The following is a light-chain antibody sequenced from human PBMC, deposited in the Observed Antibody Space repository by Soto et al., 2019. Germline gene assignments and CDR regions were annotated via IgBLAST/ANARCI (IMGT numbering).Light chain of an antibody. J-gene: IGLJ3*02. CDR3: SSYAGSNFWV. V-gene: IGLV2-8*01. CDR1: GSDVGGYKY. CDR2: EVS. Sequence: QSALTQPPSASGSPGQSVTISCTGTGSDVGGYKYVSWYQQHPGKAPKLIIYEVSQRPSGVPDRFSASKSGNTASLTVSGLQAEDAADYYCSSYAGSNFWVFGGGTKVTVL.